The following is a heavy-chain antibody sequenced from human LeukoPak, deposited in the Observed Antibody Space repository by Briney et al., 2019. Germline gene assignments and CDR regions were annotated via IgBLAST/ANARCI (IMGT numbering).Heavy chain of an antibody. Sequence: PGGSLRLSCAASGFTFSSYWMHWVRQAPGKGLEWVAVISYEGSNKYYAASVKGRFTISRDNFKNTLDLQMNSLTAEDTAVYYCAKDHSGSYYGPFDSWGQGTLVTVSS. CDR3: AKDHSGSYYGPFDS. D-gene: IGHD1-26*01. CDR1: GFTFSSYW. V-gene: IGHV3-30*18. J-gene: IGHJ4*02. CDR2: ISYEGSNK.